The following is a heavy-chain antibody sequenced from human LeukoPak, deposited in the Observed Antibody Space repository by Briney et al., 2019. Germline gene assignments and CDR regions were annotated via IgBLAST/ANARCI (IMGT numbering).Heavy chain of an antibody. CDR2: ITSTGGST. V-gene: IGHV3-64D*06. CDR1: GFTFNSYA. Sequence: PGGSLRLSCSASGFTFNSYAMHWVRQAPGKGLEYVSAITSTGGSTYYVDSVKGRCTISRDNSTNTRSLQMSSLRAEDTAMYYRVRRFDPWGQGTLVTVPS. J-gene: IGHJ5*02. CDR3: VRRFDP.